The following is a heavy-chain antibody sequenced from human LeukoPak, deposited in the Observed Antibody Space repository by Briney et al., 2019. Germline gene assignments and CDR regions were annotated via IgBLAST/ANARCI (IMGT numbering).Heavy chain of an antibody. D-gene: IGHD2-15*01. CDR1: GYTFTSYG. Sequence: ASVKVSCKASGYTFTSYGISRVRQAPGQGLEWMGWISAYNGNTNYAQKLQGRVTMTTDTSTSTAYMELRSLRSDDTAVYYCARDRSSRATPTFDYWGQGTLVTVSS. J-gene: IGHJ4*02. V-gene: IGHV1-18*01. CDR2: ISAYNGNT. CDR3: ARDRSSRATPTFDY.